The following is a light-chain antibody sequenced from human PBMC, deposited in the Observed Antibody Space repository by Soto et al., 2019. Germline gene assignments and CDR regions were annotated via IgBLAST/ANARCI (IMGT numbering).Light chain of an antibody. CDR2: GAS. V-gene: IGKV3-20*01. CDR3: QQYGSSALT. Sequence: ESVLTQPHGTLSLSPLERANLSCSSSQSVSSANFAWYQQKPGQAPRLLIYGASSRATGIPDRFSGSGSGTVFTLTISRLEPEDFAVYYCQQYGSSALTFGGGPKVDIK. J-gene: IGKJ4*01. CDR1: QSVSSAN.